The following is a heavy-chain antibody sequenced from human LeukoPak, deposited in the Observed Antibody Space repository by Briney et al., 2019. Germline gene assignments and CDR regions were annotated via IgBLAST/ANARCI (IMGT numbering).Heavy chain of an antibody. CDR2: IKQDGSEK. Sequence: GSLRLSCTASGFTFSNYWMSWVRQAPGKGLEWVANIKQDGSEKYYVNSVKGRFTISRDNAKNSLYLQMNSLRAEDTAIYFCAREDDWNYEDYWGQGTLVTVSS. V-gene: IGHV3-7*01. D-gene: IGHD1-7*01. CDR1: GFTFSNYW. CDR3: AREDDWNYEDY. J-gene: IGHJ4*02.